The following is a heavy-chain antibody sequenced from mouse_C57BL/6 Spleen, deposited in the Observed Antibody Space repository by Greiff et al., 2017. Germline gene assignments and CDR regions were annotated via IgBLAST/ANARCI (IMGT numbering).Heavy chain of an antibody. D-gene: IGHD2-3*01. Sequence: VQLQQSGPELVKPGASVKISCKASGYAFSSSWMNWVKQRPGKGLEWIGRIYPGDGDTNYNGKFKGKATLTADKSSSTAYMQLSSLTSEDSAVYFCARWLLQEGDWGQGTTLTVSS. J-gene: IGHJ2*01. CDR1: GYAFSSSW. CDR2: IYPGDGDT. CDR3: ARWLLQEGD. V-gene: IGHV1-82*01.